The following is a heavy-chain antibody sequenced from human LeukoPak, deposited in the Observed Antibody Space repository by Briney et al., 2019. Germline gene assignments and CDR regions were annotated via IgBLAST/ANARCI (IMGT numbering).Heavy chain of an antibody. D-gene: IGHD1-26*01. Sequence: ASVKVSCKASEYTFTGYYMHWVRQAPGQGLEWMGRINPNSGGTNYAQKFQGGVTMTRDTSISTAYMELSRLRSDDTAVYYCARDRVIGGVGATDHFDYWGQGTLVAVSS. CDR1: EYTFTGYY. J-gene: IGHJ4*02. CDR2: INPNSGGT. V-gene: IGHV1-2*06. CDR3: ARDRVIGGVGATDHFDY.